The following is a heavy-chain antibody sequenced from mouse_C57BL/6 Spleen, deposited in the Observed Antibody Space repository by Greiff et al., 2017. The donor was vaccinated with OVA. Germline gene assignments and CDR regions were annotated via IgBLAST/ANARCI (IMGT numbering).Heavy chain of an antibody. CDR1: GYTFTDYN. CDR2: INPNNGGT. Sequence: EVQLVESGPELVKPGASVKMSCKASGYTFTDYNMHWVKQSHGKSLEWIGYINPNNGGTSYNQKFKGKATLTVNKSSSTAYMELRSLTSEDSAVYYCANSNYGDYAMDYWGQGTSVTVSS. D-gene: IGHD2-5*01. CDR3: ANSNYGDYAMDY. V-gene: IGHV1-22*01. J-gene: IGHJ4*01.